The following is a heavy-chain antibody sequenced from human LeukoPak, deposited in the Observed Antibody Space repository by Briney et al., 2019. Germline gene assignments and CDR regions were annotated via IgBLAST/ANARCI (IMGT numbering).Heavy chain of an antibody. Sequence: GGSLRLSCAASGFTFSSYGMHWVRQAPGKGPEWVAFIRYDGSNKYYADSVKGRFTISRDNSKNTLYLQMNSLRAEDTAVYYCAKDQASCSSTRCYRSLDYFDYWGQGTLVTVSS. CDR3: AKDQASCSSTRCYRSLDYFDY. CDR2: IRYDGSNK. CDR1: GFTFSSYG. V-gene: IGHV3-30*02. J-gene: IGHJ4*02. D-gene: IGHD2-2*02.